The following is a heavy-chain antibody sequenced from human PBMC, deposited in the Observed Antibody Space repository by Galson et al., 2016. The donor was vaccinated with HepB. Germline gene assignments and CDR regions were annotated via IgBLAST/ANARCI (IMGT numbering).Heavy chain of an antibody. CDR2: IGSRISNI. Sequence: SLRLSCATSGFTFSDYSLNWVRQAPGKGLEWVSYIGSRISNIYYAESVKGRFTISRDNVKNSLILQMDSLRDGDTAVYYCTRESYYYYYYMDAWGKGTTVTVSS. CDR1: GFTFSDYS. CDR3: TRESYYYYYYMDA. V-gene: IGHV3-48*02. J-gene: IGHJ6*03.